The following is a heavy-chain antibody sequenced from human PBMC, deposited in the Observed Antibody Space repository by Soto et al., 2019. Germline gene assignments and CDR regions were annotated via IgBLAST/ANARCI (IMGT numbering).Heavy chain of an antibody. J-gene: IGHJ4*02. CDR3: ARASQAGDLDY. Sequence: PGGYLRLSCAASGFTFSSYDMHWVRHATGKGLEWVSAIGTAGDTYYPGSVKGRFTISRENAKNSLYLQMNSLRAGDTAVYYCARASQAGDLDYWGQVTLVTDPS. V-gene: IGHV3-13*04. CDR2: IGTAGDT. CDR1: GFTFSSYD. D-gene: IGHD7-27*01.